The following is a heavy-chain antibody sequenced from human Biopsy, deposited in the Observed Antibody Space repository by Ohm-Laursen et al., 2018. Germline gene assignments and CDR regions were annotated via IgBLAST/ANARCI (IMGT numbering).Heavy chain of an antibody. Sequence: ETLSLTCAASGYSVSSYDMNWVRQAPGKGLEWISYISETSSHIYDADSVRGRFTVARDIAKSSLYLQMNSLRAEDTALYHCVKDKSYISFDLWGRGTMVTVSS. CDR1: GYSVSSYD. V-gene: IGHV3-21*04. CDR2: ISETSSHI. CDR3: VKDKSYISFDL. D-gene: IGHD1-26*01. J-gene: IGHJ3*01.